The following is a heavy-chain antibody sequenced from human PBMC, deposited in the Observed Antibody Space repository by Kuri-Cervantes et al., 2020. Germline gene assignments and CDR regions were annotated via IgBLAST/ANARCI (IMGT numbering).Heavy chain of an antibody. CDR3: ARDGQGWYFDY. D-gene: IGHD6-19*01. CDR2: IYTSGST. V-gene: IGHV4-4*07. CDR1: GGSISSYY. Sequence: GSLRLSCTVSGGSISSYYWSWIRQPAGKGLEWIGRIYTSGSTNYNPSLKSRVTISVDTSKNQFSLKLSSVTAADTAVYYCARDGQGWYFDYWGQGTLVTVSS. J-gene: IGHJ4*02.